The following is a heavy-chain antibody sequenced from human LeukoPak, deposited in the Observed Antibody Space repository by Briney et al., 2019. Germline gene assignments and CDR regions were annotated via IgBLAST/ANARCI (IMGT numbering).Heavy chain of an antibody. Sequence: PGGSLRLSCAASGFTFSNYAMSWVRQAPGKGLEWVSAISGSGTYTYYADSVKGRFTISRDNSRNTLHLQMNSLRAEDTAVYYCAKDSSSSGFSAACNFGYWGQGTLVAVSS. D-gene: IGHD6-19*01. CDR1: GFTFSNYA. J-gene: IGHJ4*02. CDR3: AKDSSSSGFSAACNFGY. CDR2: ISGSGTYT. V-gene: IGHV3-23*01.